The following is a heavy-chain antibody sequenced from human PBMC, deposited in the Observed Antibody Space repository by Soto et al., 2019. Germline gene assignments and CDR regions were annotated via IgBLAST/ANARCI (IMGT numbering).Heavy chain of an antibody. J-gene: IGHJ4*02. Sequence: SSETLSLTCAVYGGSFSGYYWSWIRQPPGKGLEWIGEINHSGSTNYNPSLKSRVTISVDTSKNQFSLKLSSVTAADTAVYYCARGSIVVVIKGGFDYWGQGTLVTVSS. CDR2: INHSGST. CDR1: GGSFSGYY. D-gene: IGHD3-22*01. CDR3: ARGSIVVVIKGGFDY. V-gene: IGHV4-34*01.